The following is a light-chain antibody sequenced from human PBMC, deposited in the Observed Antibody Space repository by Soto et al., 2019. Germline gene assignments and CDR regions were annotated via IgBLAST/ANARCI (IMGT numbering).Light chain of an antibody. CDR2: GAS. CDR3: QQAGAFPT. J-gene: IGKJ5*01. CDR1: QDVGSW. V-gene: IGKV1-12*01. Sequence: DIQMTQSPSSVSASVGDRVTITCRASQDVGSWVAWYQQKPGAAPRLLIYGASTLEGGVPSRFGGSGYGTDFTLSISSLEPEDFATYYCQQAGAFPTFGQGTRL.